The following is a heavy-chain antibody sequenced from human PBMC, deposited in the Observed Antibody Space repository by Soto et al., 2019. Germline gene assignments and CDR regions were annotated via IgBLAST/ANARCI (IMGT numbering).Heavy chain of an antibody. D-gene: IGHD7-27*01. CDR1: GGSISSGGYS. V-gene: IGHV4-30-2*01. CDR2: IYHSGST. Sequence: QLQLQASGSGLVKPSQTLSLTCAVSGGSISSGGYSWSWIRQPPGKGLEWIGYIYHSGSTYYNPSLKSRVTISVDRSKNQFSLKLSSVTAADTAVYYCARVPGPWGQGSLVSVSS. CDR3: ARVPGP. J-gene: IGHJ5*02.